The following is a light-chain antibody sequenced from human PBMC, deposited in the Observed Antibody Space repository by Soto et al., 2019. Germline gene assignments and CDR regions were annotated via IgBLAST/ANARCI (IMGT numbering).Light chain of an antibody. J-gene: IGKJ5*01. CDR2: GAS. V-gene: IGKV3-20*01. Sequence: IVLTQYRGTLSLCPGARATRSCRAGQSVSRRLSWYQHGPGQSPRLLISGASMRASGVPGRFSGSGSGTDFTLTISRLEPEDFAVYYCQQYNSWPITFGQGTLLEI. CDR3: QQYNSWPIT. CDR1: QSVSRRL.